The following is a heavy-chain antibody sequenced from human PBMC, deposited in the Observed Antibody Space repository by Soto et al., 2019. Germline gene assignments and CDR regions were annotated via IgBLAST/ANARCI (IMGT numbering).Heavy chain of an antibody. CDR2: INTGNGNT. V-gene: IGHV1-3*04. D-gene: IGHD3-22*01. CDR1: GYSFTSHF. Sequence: QVQLVQSGAEVKKPGASMKVSCRTSGYSFTSHFIHWVRQAPGQRLEWMGWINTGNGNTKYSEKLEGSVTITRATYASTGYMELSSLRSEDTAVYYCARDRYYYYDTSGYYSYCGQGTLVTVSS. J-gene: IGHJ4*02. CDR3: ARDRYYYYDTSGYYSY.